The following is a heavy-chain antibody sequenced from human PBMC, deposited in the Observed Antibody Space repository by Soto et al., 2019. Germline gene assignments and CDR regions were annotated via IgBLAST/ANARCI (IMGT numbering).Heavy chain of an antibody. CDR1: GFTFSSYG. CDR3: AKDLGYCSSTSCTTYYYYGMDV. D-gene: IGHD2-2*03. V-gene: IGHV3-30*18. J-gene: IGHJ6*02. CDR2: ISYDGSNK. Sequence: QVQLVESGGGVVQPGRSLRLSCAASGFTFSSYGMHWVRQAPGKGLEWVAVISYDGSNKYYADSVKGRFTISRDNSKNTLYLQMNSLRAEDTAVYYCAKDLGYCSSTSCTTYYYYGMDVWGQGTTVTVSS.